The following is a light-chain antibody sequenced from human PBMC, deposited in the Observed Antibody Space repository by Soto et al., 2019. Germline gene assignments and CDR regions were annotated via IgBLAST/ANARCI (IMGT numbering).Light chain of an antibody. J-gene: IGLJ1*01. V-gene: IGLV2-14*01. Sequence: QSALTQPASVSGSPGQSITISCTGTSSDVGGYNYVSWYQQHPGKAPKLMIYEVSNRPSGVSNRFSGPKSGNTSALTISGLQAEDDADYYCSSYTSSSTLVFGTGTKLTVL. CDR3: SSYTSSSTLV. CDR1: SSDVGGYNY. CDR2: EVS.